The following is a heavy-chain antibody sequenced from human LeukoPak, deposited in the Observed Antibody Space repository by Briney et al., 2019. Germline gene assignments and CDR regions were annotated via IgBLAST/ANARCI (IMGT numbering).Heavy chain of an antibody. V-gene: IGHV3-20*04. CDR2: TNRRGDIT. Sequence: PGGSLRLPCAASGYTFGEYGMSGVRQVPRKGREWVSCTNRRGDITVYAHFVKGPFHISRGNAKTSLYLQMNSLRAEDTAVYFCARSGYSSTWYLQNFELDYWGQGTLVTVSS. J-gene: IGHJ4*02. D-gene: IGHD2-2*01. CDR1: GYTFGEYG. CDR3: ARSGYSSTWYLQNFELDY.